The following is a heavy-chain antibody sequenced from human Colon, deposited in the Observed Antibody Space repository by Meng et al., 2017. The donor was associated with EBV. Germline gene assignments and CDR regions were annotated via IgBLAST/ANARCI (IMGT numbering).Heavy chain of an antibody. Sequence: EGHLGGRGAGLCKPGGSMGLSCAASGFTFSTYSMNWVRQAPGKGLEWVSSISDSGRSIYYADSVKGRFTISRENAKNSLYLQMNSLRGEDTAVYYCARDKSIRGWGQGTLVTVSS. V-gene: IGHV3-21*01. D-gene: IGHD2/OR15-2a*01. J-gene: IGHJ4*02. CDR3: ARDKSIRG. CDR1: GFTFSTYS. CDR2: ISDSGRSI.